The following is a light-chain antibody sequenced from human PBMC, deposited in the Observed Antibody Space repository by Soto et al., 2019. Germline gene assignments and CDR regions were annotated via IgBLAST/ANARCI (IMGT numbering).Light chain of an antibody. Sequence: DIQMTQSPSTLSASVGDRVHINSRASQSISSWLAWYQQKTGKAPKILIYDASSLASGVPSRFRGSGSGTEFTLTISRLQPDDFATYYCQQYNSSPRTFGQGTKVDIK. V-gene: IGKV1-5*01. J-gene: IGKJ1*01. CDR1: QSISSW. CDR2: DAS. CDR3: QQYNSSPRT.